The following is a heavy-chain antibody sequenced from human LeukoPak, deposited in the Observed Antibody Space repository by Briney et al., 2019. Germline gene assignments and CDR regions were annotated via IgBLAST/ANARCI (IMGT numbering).Heavy chain of an antibody. V-gene: IGHV4-59*01. CDR3: ARVDGAVAGWYYFDF. CDR2: IYYSGST. Sequence: SETLPLTCTVSGGSISSYYWSWIRQPPGKGLEWIGYIYYSGSTNYNPSLKSRVTISVDTSKNQFSLKLSSVTAADTAVYYCARVDGAVAGWYYFDFWGQGTLVTVSS. CDR1: GGSISSYY. J-gene: IGHJ4*02. D-gene: IGHD6-19*01.